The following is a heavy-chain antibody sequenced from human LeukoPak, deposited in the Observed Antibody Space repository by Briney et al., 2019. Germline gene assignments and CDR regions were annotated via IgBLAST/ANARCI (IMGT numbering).Heavy chain of an antibody. Sequence: ASVKVSRKASGYTFTSYYMHWVRQAPGQGLEWMGIINPSGGSTSYAQKFQGRVTMTRDTSTSTVYMELSSLRSEDTAVYYCARTYYDSSGYPFFEYWGQGTLVTVSS. CDR2: INPSGGST. J-gene: IGHJ4*02. CDR3: ARTYYDSSGYPFFEY. D-gene: IGHD3-22*01. CDR1: GYTFTSYY. V-gene: IGHV1-46*01.